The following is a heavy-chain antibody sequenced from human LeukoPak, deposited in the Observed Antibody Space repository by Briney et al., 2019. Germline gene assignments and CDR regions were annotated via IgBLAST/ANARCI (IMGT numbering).Heavy chain of an antibody. CDR1: GGTFSSYA. Sequence: ASVTVSCKASGGTFSSYAISWVRQAPGQGLEWMGRIIPILGIANYAQKFQGRVTITADKSTSTAYMELSRLRSDDTAVYYCARTPVGTMVRGGLYYYGMDVWGQGTTVTVSS. V-gene: IGHV1-69*04. CDR3: ARTPVGTMVRGGLYYYGMDV. CDR2: IIPILGIA. J-gene: IGHJ6*02. D-gene: IGHD3-10*01.